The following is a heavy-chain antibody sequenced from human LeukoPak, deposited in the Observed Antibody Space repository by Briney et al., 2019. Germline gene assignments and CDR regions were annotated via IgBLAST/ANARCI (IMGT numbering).Heavy chain of an antibody. CDR2: ITSDGGST. Sequence: GSLRLSCAASGFTFSSYEMNWVRQAPGKGPEYVSGITSDGGSTYYTDSVKGRFTISRDNSKKTLYLQMGSLRTEDTAVYYCVKDVLATIGFDWWGQGTLVTVSS. D-gene: IGHD5-24*01. CDR3: VKDVLATIGFDW. CDR1: GFTFSSYE. V-gene: IGHV3-64D*09. J-gene: IGHJ4*02.